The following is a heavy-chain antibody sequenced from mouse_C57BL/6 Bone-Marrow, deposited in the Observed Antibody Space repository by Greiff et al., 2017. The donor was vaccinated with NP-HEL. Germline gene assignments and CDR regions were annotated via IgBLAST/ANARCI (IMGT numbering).Heavy chain of an antibody. CDR3: TPLYYGSRWYFDY. CDR1: GFNIKDYY. CDR2: IDPEDGDT. D-gene: IGHD1-1*01. V-gene: IGHV14-1*01. J-gene: IGHJ2*01. Sequence: EVKLVESGAELVRPGASVKLSCTASGFNIKDYYMHWVKQRPEQGLEWIGRIDPEDGDTEYAPKFQGKATMTADTSSNTASLQLSSLTSEDTAVSYCTPLYYGSRWYFDYWGQGTTLTVSS.